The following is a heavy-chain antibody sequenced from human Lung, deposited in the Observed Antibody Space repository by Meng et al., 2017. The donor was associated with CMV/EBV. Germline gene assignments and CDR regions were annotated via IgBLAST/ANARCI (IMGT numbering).Heavy chain of an antibody. CDR3: ARGGIAARTFDY. J-gene: IGHJ4*02. Sequence: LTCAVSGGSFSGYCWGWIRQPPGKGLEWIGEINHSGSTNYNPSLKSRVTISVDTSKNQFSLKLSSVTAADTAVYYCARGGIAARTFDYWGQGTLVTVSS. CDR2: INHSGST. V-gene: IGHV4-34*01. D-gene: IGHD6-6*01. CDR1: GGSFSGYC.